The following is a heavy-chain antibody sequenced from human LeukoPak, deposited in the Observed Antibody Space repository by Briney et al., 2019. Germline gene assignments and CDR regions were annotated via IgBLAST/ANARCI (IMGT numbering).Heavy chain of an antibody. V-gene: IGHV4-34*01. D-gene: IGHD2-15*01. CDR1: GGSFSGYY. J-gene: IGHJ4*02. CDR3: ARGSQSLGYCSGGSCRAKIFDY. CDR2: INHSVST. Sequence: SESLSLTCAVYGGSFSGYYWSWIRQPPGKGLEWIGEINHSVSTNYNPSLKSRVTISVDTSKNQFSLKLSSVTAADTAVYYCARGSQSLGYCSGGSCRAKIFDYWGQGTLVTVSS.